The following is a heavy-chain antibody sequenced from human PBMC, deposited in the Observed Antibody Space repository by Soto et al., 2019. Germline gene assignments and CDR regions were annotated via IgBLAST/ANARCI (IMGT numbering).Heavy chain of an antibody. CDR2: ISANNGNT. Sequence: QVQLVQSGAEVKKPGASVKVSCKASGYTFTSYGISWVRQAPGQGLEWMGWISANNGNTNYAQKLQGRVTMTTDTPPTKANMDLRGLKPAAPPLYNLARYRGGSPLANWGKGT. D-gene: IGHD3-10*01. CDR1: GYTFTSYG. J-gene: IGHJ4*02. CDR3: ARYRGGSPLAN. V-gene: IGHV1-18*01.